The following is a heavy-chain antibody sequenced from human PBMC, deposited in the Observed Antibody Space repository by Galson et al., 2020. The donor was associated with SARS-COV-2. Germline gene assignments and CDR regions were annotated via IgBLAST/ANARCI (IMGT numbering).Heavy chain of an antibody. D-gene: IGHD6-13*01. CDR1: GFALSNSA. J-gene: IGHJ4*02. CDR2: ISYDGTTK. CDR3: ARGTGDHTSSWYVY. V-gene: IGHV3-30*04. Sequence: QLGESLKISCAASGFALSNSAMHWVRQAPGKGLEWVAIISYDGTTKYNSDSVKGRFTISRDISKNTLYLQMNSLRPEDTAVYYCARGTGDHTSSWYVYWGQGARVLVSS.